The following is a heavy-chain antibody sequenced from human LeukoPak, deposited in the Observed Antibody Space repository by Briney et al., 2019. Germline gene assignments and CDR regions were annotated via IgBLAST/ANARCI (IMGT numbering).Heavy chain of an antibody. D-gene: IGHD7-27*01. CDR2: IYPSSGGT. J-gene: IGHJ2*01. CDR3: ARQSDLGQFDL. V-gene: IGHV1-2*02. Sequence: ASVKVSCKASGHNFIIYYMHWVRQAPGQGLEWMGWIYPSSGGTKYAQKFQGRVTMTRDTSISTAYMELSRLTSDDTAVYYCARQSDLGQFDLWGRGTLATVSS. CDR1: GHNFIIYY.